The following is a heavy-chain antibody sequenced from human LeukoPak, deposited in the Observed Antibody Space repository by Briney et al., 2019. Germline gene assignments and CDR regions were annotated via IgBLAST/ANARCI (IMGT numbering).Heavy chain of an antibody. CDR1: GYTFTSYG. V-gene: IGHV1-18*01. D-gene: IGHD2-15*01. Sequence: ASVKVSCKASGYTFTSYGISWVRQAPGQGLEWMGWISAYNGNTNYAQKLQGRVTMTTDTSTSTAYMELRSLRSDDTAVYYCARDPGSDCSGGSCYLDYWGQGALVTVSS. J-gene: IGHJ4*02. CDR2: ISAYNGNT. CDR3: ARDPGSDCSGGSCYLDY.